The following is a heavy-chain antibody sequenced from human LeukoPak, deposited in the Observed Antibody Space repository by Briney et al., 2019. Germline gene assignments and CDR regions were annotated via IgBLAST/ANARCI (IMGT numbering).Heavy chain of an antibody. CDR2: INPNSGGT. CDR3: ARDPFNSRGQYCSSTSCYSGGY. J-gene: IGHJ4*02. CDR1: GYTFTGYY. V-gene: IGHV1-2*02. Sequence: ASVKVSCKASGYTFTGYYMHWARQAPGQGLEWMGWINPNSGGTNYAQKFQGRVTMTRDTSISTAYMELSRLRSDDTAVYYCARDPFNSRGQYCSSTSCYSGGYWGQGTLVTVSS. D-gene: IGHD2-2*02.